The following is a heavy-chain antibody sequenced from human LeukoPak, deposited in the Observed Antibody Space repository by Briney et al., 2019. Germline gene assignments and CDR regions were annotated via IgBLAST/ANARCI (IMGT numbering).Heavy chain of an antibody. V-gene: IGHV4-59*01. J-gene: IGHJ4*02. CDR2: IYYGGST. CDR1: GGSISSYY. D-gene: IGHD3-22*01. CDR3: ARARLDSSDRFDY. Sequence: SETLLLTCTVSGGSISSYYWSWIRQSPGKGLEWIGYIYYGGSTDYNPSLKSRVTISKDTSKTQFSLRLSSVTAADTAVYYCARARLDSSDRFDYWGQGTLVTVSS.